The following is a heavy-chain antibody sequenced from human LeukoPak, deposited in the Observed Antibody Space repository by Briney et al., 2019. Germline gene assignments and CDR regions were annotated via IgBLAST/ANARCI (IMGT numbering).Heavy chain of an antibody. CDR2: INSDGSST. V-gene: IGHV3-74*01. CDR1: GFTFSNYW. CDR3: AKGGATVIDY. Sequence: GGSLRLSCAASGFTFSNYWTHWVRQAPGKGLVWVSRINSDGSSTTSADSVKGRFTISRDNAKNTLYLQMNSLRAEDTAVYYCAKGGATVIDYWGQGTLVTVSS. J-gene: IGHJ4*02. D-gene: IGHD4-17*01.